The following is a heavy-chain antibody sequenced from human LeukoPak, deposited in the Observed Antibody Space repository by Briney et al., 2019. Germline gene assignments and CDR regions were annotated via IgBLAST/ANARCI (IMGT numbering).Heavy chain of an antibody. D-gene: IGHD2-2*02. CDR2: IIPIFGTA. Sequence: SVKVSCKASGGTFSSYAISWVRQAPGQGLEWMGGIIPIFGTANYAQKFQGRVTITADESTSTAYMELRSLRSDDTAVYYCARDPLVPAAIRSIAKDYWGQGTLVTVSS. V-gene: IGHV1-69*01. CDR1: GGTFSSYA. J-gene: IGHJ4*02. CDR3: ARDPLVPAAIRSIAKDY.